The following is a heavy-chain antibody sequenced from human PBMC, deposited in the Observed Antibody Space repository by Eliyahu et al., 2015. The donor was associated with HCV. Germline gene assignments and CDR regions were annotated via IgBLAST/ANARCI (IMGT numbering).Heavy chain of an antibody. J-gene: IGHJ4*02. V-gene: IGHV3-21*01. CDR2: ISFGSSYI. D-gene: IGHD3-9*01. Sequence: EVQLVESGGGLVEPGGSLRLSCAASGFAFSRYSMIWVRQAPGRGLEWVSSISFGSSYIHYADSVKGRFTISRDNAKSSLFLQMDSLRAEDTAVYYCASVPSSDILTGYQWSQGTLVTVAS. CDR1: GFAFSRYS. CDR3: ASVPSSDILTGYQ.